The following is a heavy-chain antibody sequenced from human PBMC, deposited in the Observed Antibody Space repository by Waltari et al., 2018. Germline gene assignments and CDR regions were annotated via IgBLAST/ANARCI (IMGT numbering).Heavy chain of an antibody. Sequence: EVQLVESGGGLVQPGGSLRLSCAASGVTFSRSWMSWVRQGPGKGRGWVEKRKEGGSGKDDVEAVKGRLTISIDNAKNSLYLQMDSLRAEDTAVYYCATMGVGRFDYWGQGTLVTVSS. D-gene: IGHD2-8*01. CDR2: RKEGGSGK. J-gene: IGHJ4*02. CDR3: ATMGVGRFDY. V-gene: IGHV3-7*02. CDR1: GVTFSRSW.